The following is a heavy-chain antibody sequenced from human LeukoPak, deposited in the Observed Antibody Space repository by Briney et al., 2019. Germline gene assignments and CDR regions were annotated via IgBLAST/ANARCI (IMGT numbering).Heavy chain of an antibody. D-gene: IGHD4-17*01. J-gene: IGHJ4*02. CDR2: IYTSGST. CDR3: ARDSSDYGDYHFDY. CDR1: GGSISSYY. V-gene: IGHV4-4*07. Sequence: KPSETLSLTCTVSGGSISSYYWSWIRQPAGKGLEWIGRIYTSGSTNHNPSLKSRVTMSVDTSKNQFSLKLSSVTAADTAVYYCARDSSDYGDYHFDYWGQGTLVTVSS.